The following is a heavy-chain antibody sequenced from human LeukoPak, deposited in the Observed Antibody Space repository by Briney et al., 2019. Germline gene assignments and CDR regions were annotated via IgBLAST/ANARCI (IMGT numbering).Heavy chain of an antibody. V-gene: IGHV4-59*01. Sequence: SETLSLTCTVSGGSISSYYWSWIRQPPGKGLEWIGYIYYSGSTNYNPSLKSRVTISIDTSKNQFSLKLSSVTAADTAVYYCARGDSSSWYKVDYFDYWGQGTLVTVSS. CDR1: GGSISSYY. J-gene: IGHJ4*02. CDR2: IYYSGST. D-gene: IGHD6-13*01. CDR3: ARGDSSSWYKVDYFDY.